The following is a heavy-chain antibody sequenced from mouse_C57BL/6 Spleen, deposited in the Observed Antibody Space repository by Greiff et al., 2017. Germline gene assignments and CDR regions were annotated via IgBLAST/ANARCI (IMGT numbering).Heavy chain of an antibody. J-gene: IGHJ1*03. CDR3: ARRCGNWYFDV. D-gene: IGHD1-1*02. CDR2: ISDGGSYT. V-gene: IGHV5-4*03. Sequence: DVKLVESGGGLVKPGGSLKLSCAASGFTFSSYAMSWVRQTPEKRLEWVATISDGGSYTYYPDNVKGRFTISRDNAKNNLYLQMSHLKSEDTAMXYCARRCGNWYFDVWGTGTTVTVSS. CDR1: GFTFSSYA.